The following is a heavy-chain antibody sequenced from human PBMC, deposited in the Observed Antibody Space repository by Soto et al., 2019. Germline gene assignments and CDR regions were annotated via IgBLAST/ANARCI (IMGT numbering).Heavy chain of an antibody. CDR1: GGTFSSYA. V-gene: IGHV1-69*06. CDR3: ARTNSSIAARRDYYYGMDV. J-gene: IGHJ6*02. D-gene: IGHD6-6*01. CDR2: IIPIFGTA. Sequence: SVKVSCKASGGTFSSYAISWVRQAPGQGLEWMGGIIPIFGTANYAQKFQGRVTITADKSTSTAYMELSSLRSEDTAVYYCARTNSSIAARRDYYYGMDVWGQGTTVTVSS.